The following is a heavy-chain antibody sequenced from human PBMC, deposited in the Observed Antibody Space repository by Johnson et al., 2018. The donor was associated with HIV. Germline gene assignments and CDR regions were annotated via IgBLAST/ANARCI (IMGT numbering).Heavy chain of an antibody. J-gene: IGHJ3*02. CDR1: GFTFSNAW. CDR3: TTLITMILVGYDCDI. CDR2: IKSKTDGGTT. D-gene: IGHD3-22*01. V-gene: IGHV3-15*01. Sequence: VQLVESGGGLVKPGGSLRLSCAASGFTFSNAWMNWVRQAPGKGLEWVGRIKSKTDGGTTDYAAPVKGRFTISRDDSKNTLYLQMNSLKTEDRAVYYCTTLITMILVGYDCDIWGQGRMVTVSS.